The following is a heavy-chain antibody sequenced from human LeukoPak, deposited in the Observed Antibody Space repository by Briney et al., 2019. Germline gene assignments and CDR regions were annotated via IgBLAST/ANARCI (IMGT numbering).Heavy chain of an antibody. D-gene: IGHD1-26*01. CDR1: GGSFSGYY. J-gene: IGHJ5*02. V-gene: IGHV4-34*01. CDR2: IYYSGST. Sequence: SETLSLTCAVYGGSFSGYYWSWIRQPPGKGLEWIGSIYYSGSTYYNPSLKSRVTISVDTSKNQFSLKLSSVTAADTAVYYCARDLGASYNWFDPWGQGTLVTVSS. CDR3: ARDLGASYNWFDP.